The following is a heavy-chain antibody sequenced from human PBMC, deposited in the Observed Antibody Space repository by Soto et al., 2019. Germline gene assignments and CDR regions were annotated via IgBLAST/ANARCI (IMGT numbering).Heavy chain of an antibody. V-gene: IGHV1-46*01. CDR3: ARSLLQGDF. CDR2: INPNGGST. J-gene: IGHJ4*02. Sequence: QVQLVQSGAEVKKPGASVKISCKASGYTFIHYYIHWVRQAPGQGLEWMAIINPNGGSTNYAQKFQGRVTVTSDTSTTTVSMELNSLVSDDTAVYFCARSLLQGDFWGQGTLVTVSS. CDR1: GYTFIHYY. D-gene: IGHD2-21*01.